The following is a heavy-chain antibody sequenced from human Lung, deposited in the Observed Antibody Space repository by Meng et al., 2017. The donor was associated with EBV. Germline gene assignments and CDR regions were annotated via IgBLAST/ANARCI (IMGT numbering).Heavy chain of an antibody. D-gene: IGHD4-17*01. CDR1: GGSISSGGYY. CDR2: IYYSGST. CDR3: ASLYGDSSVWYLDL. V-gene: IGHV4-31*03. Sequence: HGLLPESGPGVVNPSQTLSLTCTVSGGSISSGGYYLSWIRQRPGKGLEWIGYIYYSGSTYYNPSLKSRVTISVDTSKNQFSLKLSSVTAADTAVYYCASLYGDSSVWYLDLWGRGTLVTVSS. J-gene: IGHJ2*01.